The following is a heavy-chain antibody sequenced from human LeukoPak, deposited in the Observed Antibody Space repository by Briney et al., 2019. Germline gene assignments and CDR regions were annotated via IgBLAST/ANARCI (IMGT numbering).Heavy chain of an antibody. V-gene: IGHV4-34*01. CDR1: GGSISSHY. CDR3: ARGSRGYYGSGSYRFRGMFDP. D-gene: IGHD3-10*01. Sequence: SETLSLTCTVSGGSISSHYWSWIRQPPGKGLEWIGEINHSGSTNYNPSLKSRVTISVDTSKNQFSLKLSSVTAADTAVYYCARGSRGYYGSGSYRFRGMFDPWGQGTLVTVSS. J-gene: IGHJ5*02. CDR2: INHSGST.